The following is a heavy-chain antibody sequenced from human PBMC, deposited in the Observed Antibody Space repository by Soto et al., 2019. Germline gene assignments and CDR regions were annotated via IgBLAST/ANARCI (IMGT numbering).Heavy chain of an antibody. CDR2: IYPGDSDT. CDR1: GYSFTSYW. J-gene: IGHJ6*02. Sequence: PGESLKISCKGSGYSFTSYWIGWVRQMPGKGLEWMGTIYPGDSDTRYSPSFQGQVTISADKSISTAYLQWSSLKASDTAMYYRARQASTIFGVVNDYYYYSGMDVWGPGTTVTVSS. D-gene: IGHD3-3*01. V-gene: IGHV5-51*01. CDR3: ARQASTIFGVVNDYYYYSGMDV.